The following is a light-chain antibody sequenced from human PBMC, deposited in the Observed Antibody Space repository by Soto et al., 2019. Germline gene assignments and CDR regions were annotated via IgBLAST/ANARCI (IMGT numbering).Light chain of an antibody. Sequence: IVMTQSPATLSVSPGEGAALSCRASQSVSSSLAWYQQKPGQAPSLLIYGASTRATGIPARFSASGSGTEFTLAISSLQSEDFAVYYCQQYNNWPLTFGGGTKVDIX. CDR2: GAS. CDR3: QQYNNWPLT. CDR1: QSVSSS. V-gene: IGKV3-15*01. J-gene: IGKJ4*01.